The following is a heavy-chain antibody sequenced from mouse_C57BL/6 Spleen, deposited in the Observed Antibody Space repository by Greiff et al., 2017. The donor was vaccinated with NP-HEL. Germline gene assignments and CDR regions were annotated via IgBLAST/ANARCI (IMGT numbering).Heavy chain of an antibody. CDR1: GFTFSSYA. Sequence: EVQVVESGGGLVKPGGSLKLSCAASGFTFSSYAMSWVRQTPEKRLEWVATISDGGSYTYYPDNVKGRFTISRDNAKNNLYLQMSHLKSEDTAMYYCASEAGAAVGNWYFDVWGTGTTVTVSS. V-gene: IGHV5-4*01. J-gene: IGHJ1*03. D-gene: IGHD1-1*01. CDR3: ASEAGAAVGNWYFDV. CDR2: ISDGGSYT.